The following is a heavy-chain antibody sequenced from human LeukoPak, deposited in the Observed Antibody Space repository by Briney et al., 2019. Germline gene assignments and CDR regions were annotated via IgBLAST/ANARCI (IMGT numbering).Heavy chain of an antibody. CDR1: GGSISSYY. CDR3: ARHPTTVTTPYNWFDP. J-gene: IGHJ5*02. V-gene: IGHV4-59*08. D-gene: IGHD4-17*01. Sequence: SETLSLTCTVSGGSISSYYWSWIRQPPGKGLEWIGYIYYSGSTNYNPSLKSRVTISVDTSKNQFSLKLSSVTAADTAVYYCARHPTTVTTPYNWFDPWGQGTLVTVSS. CDR2: IYYSGST.